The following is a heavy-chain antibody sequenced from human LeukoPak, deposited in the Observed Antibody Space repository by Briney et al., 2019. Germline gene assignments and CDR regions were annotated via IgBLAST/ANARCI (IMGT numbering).Heavy chain of an antibody. V-gene: IGHV3-21*01. CDR3: ARDAGGSGGSCYY. CDR2: ISSSSSYI. Sequence: GGSLRLSCAASGFTFSSYGITWVRQAPGKGLEWVSSISSSSSYIYYADSVKGRFTISRDNAKNSLYLQMNSLRAEDTAVYYCARDAGGSGGSCYYWGQGTLVTVSS. J-gene: IGHJ4*02. D-gene: IGHD2-15*01. CDR1: GFTFSSYG.